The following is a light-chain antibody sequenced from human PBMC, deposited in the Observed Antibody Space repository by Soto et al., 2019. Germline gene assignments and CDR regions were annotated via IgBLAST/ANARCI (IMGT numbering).Light chain of an antibody. CDR2: EGS. Sequence: QSALTQPASVSGSPGQSITISCTGTSSDVGNYNLVSWYQQHPGKAPKLMIYEGSKRPSGVSNRSSGSKSGNTASLTISILQAEDEADYHCCSYAGSSTYVFGTGTKVTVL. V-gene: IGLV2-23*01. CDR1: SSDVGNYNL. J-gene: IGLJ1*01. CDR3: CSYAGSSTYV.